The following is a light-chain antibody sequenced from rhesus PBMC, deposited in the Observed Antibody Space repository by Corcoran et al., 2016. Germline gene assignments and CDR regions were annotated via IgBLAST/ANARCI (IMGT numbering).Light chain of an antibody. J-gene: IGKJ2*01. CDR2: ESS. V-gene: IGKV1S12*01. CDR1: QNIYSN. Sequence: IQMTQSPSALSASVGDRVTISCRASQNIYSNLAWYQQKPGKAPKLLIYESSSLQTGLPSRFSGSGSGTYFTLTISSLQPEDSATYYCQHYYDNPYSFGQGTKVEIK. CDR3: QHYYDNPYS.